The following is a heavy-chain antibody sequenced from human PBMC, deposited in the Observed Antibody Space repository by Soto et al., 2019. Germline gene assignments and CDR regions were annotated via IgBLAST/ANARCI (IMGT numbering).Heavy chain of an antibody. CDR1: GFSLSTSGVG. V-gene: IGHV2-5*02. Sequence: QITLKESGPTLVKPTQTLTLTCTFSGFSLSTSGVGVGWIRQPPGKALEWLALIYWDDDKRYSPSLKSRLTITTDTSKNQVVLTMTNMDPVDTATYYCAHRSVRGVTPYWYFDLWGRGTLVTVSS. CDR3: AHRSVRGVTPYWYFDL. J-gene: IGHJ2*01. D-gene: IGHD3-10*01. CDR2: IYWDDDK.